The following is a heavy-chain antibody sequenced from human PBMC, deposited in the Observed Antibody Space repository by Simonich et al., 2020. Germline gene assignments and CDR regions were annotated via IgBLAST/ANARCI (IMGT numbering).Heavy chain of an antibody. V-gene: IGHV4-39*01. D-gene: IGHD6-13*01. CDR2: IYYSGST. Sequence: QLQLQESGPGLVKTSETLSLTCTVSGGSISSSSYYWGWIRQPPGKGLEWIGRIYYSGSTSYNPPLKSRVTLSVDTSKNQFSLKLSSVTAADTAVYYCARHAGFAFDIWGQGTMVTVSS. J-gene: IGHJ3*02. CDR3: ARHAGFAFDI. CDR1: GGSISSSSYY.